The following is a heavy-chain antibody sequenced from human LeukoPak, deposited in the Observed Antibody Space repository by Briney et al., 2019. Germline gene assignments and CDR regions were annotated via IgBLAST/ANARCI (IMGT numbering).Heavy chain of an antibody. J-gene: IGHJ5*02. Sequence: GGSLRLSCAASGFTFDDYGMSWVRQAPGKGLEWVANINQDGSEIYYVDPVKGRFTISRDNAKNSLSLQMNSLRAEDTAVYYCARPIAVAENWFDPWGQGTLVTVSS. V-gene: IGHV3-7*01. CDR2: INQDGSEI. CDR3: ARPIAVAENWFDP. D-gene: IGHD6-19*01. CDR1: GFTFDDYG.